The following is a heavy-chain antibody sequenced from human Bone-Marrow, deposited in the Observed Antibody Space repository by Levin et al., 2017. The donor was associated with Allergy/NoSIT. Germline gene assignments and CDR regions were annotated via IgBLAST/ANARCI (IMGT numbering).Heavy chain of an antibody. CDR3: ARDVLTVTTKYGMDV. CDR1: GGSISSSNW. J-gene: IGHJ6*02. Sequence: SETLSLTCAVSGGSISSSNWWSWVRQPPGKGLEWIGEIYHSGSTNYNPSLKSRVTISVDKSKNQFSLKLSSVTAADTAVYYCARDVLTVTTKYGMDVWGQGTTVTVSS. D-gene: IGHD4-17*01. V-gene: IGHV4-4*02. CDR2: IYHSGST.